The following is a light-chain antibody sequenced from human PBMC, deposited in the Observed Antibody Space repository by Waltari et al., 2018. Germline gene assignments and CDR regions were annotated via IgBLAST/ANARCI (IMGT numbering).Light chain of an antibody. CDR1: SLRVYY. CDR2: GKN. CDR3: QSRDSSGNQVI. V-gene: IGLV3-19*01. J-gene: IGLJ2*01. Sequence: SSEVTQDPVVSVALRQTVRTTFQGYSLRVYYPSWNQKEPGHAPVVVIYGKNNRPSGIPDRFSGSSSGNTASLTITGTQAEDEADYYCQSRDSSGNQVIFGGGTKVTVL.